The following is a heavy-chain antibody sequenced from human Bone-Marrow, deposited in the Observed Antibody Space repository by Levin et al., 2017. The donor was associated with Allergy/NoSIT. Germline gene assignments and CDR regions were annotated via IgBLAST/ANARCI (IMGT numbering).Heavy chain of an antibody. V-gene: IGHV1-18*01. D-gene: IGHD2-15*01. J-gene: IGHJ4*02. CDR1: DYTFTNFG. CDR3: ARDHDNPNSALLF. Sequence: GASVKVSCKTSDYTFTNFGLSWVRQAPGQGLELMGWINPYNGNTKYAQAFQGRLTMTTDTSTTTVYMELRSLTSGDTAIYFCARDHDNPNSALLFWGQGTLVSVSS. CDR2: INPYNGNT.